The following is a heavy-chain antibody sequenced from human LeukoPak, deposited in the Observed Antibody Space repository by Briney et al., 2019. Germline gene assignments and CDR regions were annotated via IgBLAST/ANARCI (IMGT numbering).Heavy chain of an antibody. J-gene: IGHJ4*02. CDR2: ISAYNGNT. CDR1: GYTFTSYG. CDR3: ARVSQGSPDGASVLWFGEFDY. D-gene: IGHD3-10*01. Sequence: GASVKVSCKASGYTFTSYGISWVRQAPGQGLEWMGWISAYNGNTNYAQKLQGRVTMTRNTSISTAYMELSSLRSEDTAVYYCARVSQGSPDGASVLWFGEFDYWGQGTLVTVSS. V-gene: IGHV1-18*01.